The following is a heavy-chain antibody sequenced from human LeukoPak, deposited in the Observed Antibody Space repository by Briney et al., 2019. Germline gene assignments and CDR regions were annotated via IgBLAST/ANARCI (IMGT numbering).Heavy chain of an antibody. CDR3: VFEDMDV. CDR2: ISYDGSNK. V-gene: IGHV3-30*03. J-gene: IGHJ6*03. Sequence: PGGSLRLSCAASGFTFSSYGMHWVRQAPGKGLEWVAVISYDGSNKYYADSVKGRFTISRDNSKNTLYLQMNSLRAEDTAVYYCVFEDMDVWGKGPTVPVS. CDR1: GFTFSSYG.